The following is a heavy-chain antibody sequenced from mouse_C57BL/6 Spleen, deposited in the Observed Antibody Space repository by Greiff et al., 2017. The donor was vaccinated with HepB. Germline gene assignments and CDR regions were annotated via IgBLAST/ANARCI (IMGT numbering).Heavy chain of an antibody. CDR1: GYTFTSYW. D-gene: IGHD2-2*01. CDR2: IYPGSGST. CDR3: AREEESTMVTTGFAY. J-gene: IGHJ3*01. V-gene: IGHV1-55*01. Sequence: QVQLQQPGAELVKPGASVKMSCKASGYTFTSYWITWVKQRPGQGLEWIGDIYPGSGSTNYNEKFKSKATLTVDTSSSTAYIQLSSLTSEDAAVYYGAREEESTMVTTGFAYWGQGTLVTVSA.